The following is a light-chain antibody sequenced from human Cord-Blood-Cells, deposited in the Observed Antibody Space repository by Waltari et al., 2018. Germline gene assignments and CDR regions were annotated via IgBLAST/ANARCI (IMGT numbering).Light chain of an antibody. Sequence: QSALTQPASVSGSPGQSITISCTGTSSDVGGYNYVSWYQQHPGKAPKLMIYDVSNRPSWLSNRFSGSKSGNTASLTISVLQAEDEADYYCSSYTSSSTLVVFAGGTKLTVL. CDR1: SSDVGGYNY. J-gene: IGLJ2*01. CDR3: SSYTSSSTLVV. V-gene: IGLV2-14*01. CDR2: DVS.